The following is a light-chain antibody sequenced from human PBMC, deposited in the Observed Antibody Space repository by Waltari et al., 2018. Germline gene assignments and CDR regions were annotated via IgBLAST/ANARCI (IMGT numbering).Light chain of an antibody. V-gene: IGKV1-5*03. Sequence: DIQMTQSPSTLSASVGDRVTITCRASQSISSWLAWYQQKPGKAPKLLIYKASTLESGVPAMFSGSGSGTAFTLTISSLQPDDLTTYYCQQYNSYVLTFGGGTKVEIK. J-gene: IGKJ4*01. CDR3: QQYNSYVLT. CDR1: QSISSW. CDR2: KAS.